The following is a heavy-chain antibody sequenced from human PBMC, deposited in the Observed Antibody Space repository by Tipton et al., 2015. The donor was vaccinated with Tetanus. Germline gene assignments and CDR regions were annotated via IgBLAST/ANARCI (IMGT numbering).Heavy chain of an antibody. J-gene: IGHJ3*01. CDR3: ARPLTSVAFGGFAFDV. CDR2: INPTDYQT. D-gene: IGHD3-16*01. CDR1: GYTFTNYW. Sequence: VQLVQSGAEVKKPGESLKISCKGSGYTFTNYWIGWVRQMPGKGLEWMGVINPTDYQTSYNPSFEGQVTISADRSINTAYLQWSSLKASDTAIYYCARPLTSVAFGGFAFDVWGQGTLVTVSS. V-gene: IGHV5-51*01.